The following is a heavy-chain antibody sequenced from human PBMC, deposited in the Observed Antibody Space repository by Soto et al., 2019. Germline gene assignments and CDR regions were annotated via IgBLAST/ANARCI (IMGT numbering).Heavy chain of an antibody. CDR3: ANSYGDYVSY. V-gene: IGHV4-39*01. D-gene: IGHD4-17*01. Sequence: QLQLQESGPGLVKPSETLSLTCTVSGGSISSSTYYWGWIRQPPGKGLEWIGSIYYSGSTYYNPSLKSRVTISVHTSKNQFSLKLSSVTAADTAVYYCANSYGDYVSYWGQGTLVTVSS. J-gene: IGHJ4*02. CDR2: IYYSGST. CDR1: GGSISSSTYY.